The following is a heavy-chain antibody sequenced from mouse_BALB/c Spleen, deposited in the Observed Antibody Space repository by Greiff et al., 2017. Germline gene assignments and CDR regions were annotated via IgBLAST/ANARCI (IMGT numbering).Heavy chain of an antibody. CDR3: ARGPYYGNFYYFDY. V-gene: IGHV1-4*01. CDR1: GYTFTSYT. Sequence: QVQLQPSGAELARPGASVKMSCKASGYTFTSYTMHWVKQRPGQGLEWIGYINPSSGYTNYNQKFKDKATLTADKSSSTAYMQLSSLTSEDSAVYYCARGPYYGNFYYFDYWGQGTTLTVSS. D-gene: IGHD2-10*01. J-gene: IGHJ2*01. CDR2: INPSSGYT.